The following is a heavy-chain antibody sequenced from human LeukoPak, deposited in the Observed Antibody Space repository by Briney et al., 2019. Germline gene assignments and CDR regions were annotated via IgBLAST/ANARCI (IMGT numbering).Heavy chain of an antibody. D-gene: IGHD4-23*01. CDR1: GGSITSGTSY. CDR2: IYYTGTT. V-gene: IGHV4-31*03. Sequence: SETLSLTCTVSGGSITSGTSYWSWIRQHPGKGLEWIGYIYYTGTTYYNPSLKSRVTISVDTSKNHFSLKLSSVTAADTAVYYCARGGGGNSGEYWFDPWGQGTLVTVSS. CDR3: ARGGGGNSGEYWFDP. J-gene: IGHJ5*02.